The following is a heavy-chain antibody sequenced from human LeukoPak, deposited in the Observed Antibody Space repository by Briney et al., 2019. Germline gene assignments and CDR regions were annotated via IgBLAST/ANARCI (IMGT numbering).Heavy chain of an antibody. D-gene: IGHD6-19*01. V-gene: IGHV5-10-1*01. J-gene: IGHJ4*02. Sequence: GESLKISCKGSGYSFTSYWISWVRQMPGKGLEWMGRIDPSDSYTNYSPSFQGHVTISADKSISTAYLQWSSLKASDTAMYYCASQLYSSGRVDYWGQGTLVTVSS. CDR1: GYSFTSYW. CDR2: IDPSDSYT. CDR3: ASQLYSSGRVDY.